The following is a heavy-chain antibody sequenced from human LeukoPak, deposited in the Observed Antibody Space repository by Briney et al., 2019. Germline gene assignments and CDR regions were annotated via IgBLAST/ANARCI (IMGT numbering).Heavy chain of an antibody. CDR3: ARVWGDDIVVVVGPGAFDI. V-gene: IGHV1-2*02. CDR1: GYTFTGYY. CDR2: SNPNSGGT. D-gene: IGHD2-15*01. Sequence: ASVKVSCKASGYTFTGYYMHWVRQARGQGLDWMGWSNPNSGGTNYAQKFQGRVTMTRDTSIITAYMELSRLRSDGTAVYYCARVWGDDIVVVVGPGAFDIWGQGTMVTVSS. J-gene: IGHJ3*02.